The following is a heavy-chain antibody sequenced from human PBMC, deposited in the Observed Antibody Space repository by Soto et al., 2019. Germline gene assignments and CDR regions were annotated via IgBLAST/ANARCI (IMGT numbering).Heavy chain of an antibody. J-gene: IGHJ3*01. CDR1: GYTFTTNF. Sequence: VQLVQSGAEVKKPGASVKISCKASGYTFTTNFIHWIRQAPGQGLEWVGIISPGGGTTVYAQKFQGRVTMTRDKSTSTVYMELRNLRSEDTAVFYCARAHYDADAFDFWGQGTMVIVSS. CDR2: ISPGGGTT. V-gene: IGHV1-46*03. D-gene: IGHD3-22*01. CDR3: ARAHYDADAFDF.